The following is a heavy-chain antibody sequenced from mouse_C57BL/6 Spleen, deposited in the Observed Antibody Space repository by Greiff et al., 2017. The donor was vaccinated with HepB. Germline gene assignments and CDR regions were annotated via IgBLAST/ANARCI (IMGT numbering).Heavy chain of an antibody. D-gene: IGHD2-12*01. V-gene: IGHV1-18*01. CDR1: GYTFTDYN. CDR3: ARRDYSPPYYAMDY. J-gene: IGHJ4*01. CDR2: INPNNGGT. Sequence: EVQLQQSGPELVKPGASVKIPCKASGYTFTDYNMDWVKQSHGKSLEWIGDINPNNGGTIYNQKFKGKATLTVDKSSSTAYMELRSLTSEDTAVYYSARRDYSPPYYAMDYWGQGTSVTVSS.